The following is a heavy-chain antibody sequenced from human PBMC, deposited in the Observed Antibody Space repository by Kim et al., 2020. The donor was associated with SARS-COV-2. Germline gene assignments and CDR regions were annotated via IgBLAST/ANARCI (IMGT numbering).Heavy chain of an antibody. CDR1: GYTFTSFW. Sequence: GESLKISCQASGYTFTSFWIGWVRQMPGQGLEWMGIIYPGDSDTRYNPSFQGQVTISADKSINTAYLQWNSLKASDTAMYYCARCGPSGWYGGGRGPWFVPRGQRTLGTVSA. CDR3: ARCGPSGWYGGGRGPWFVP. V-gene: IGHV5-51*01. CDR2: IYPGDSDT. D-gene: IGHD6-19*01. J-gene: IGHJ5*02.